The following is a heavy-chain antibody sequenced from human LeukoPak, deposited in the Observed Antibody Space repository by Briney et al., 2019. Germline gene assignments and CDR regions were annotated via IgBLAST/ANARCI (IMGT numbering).Heavy chain of an antibody. D-gene: IGHD3-3*01. CDR1: GFTFSSYS. V-gene: IGHV3-48*01. J-gene: IGHJ4*02. CDR3: ARDNWEGYYDFWSGDDY. CDR2: ISSSSSTI. Sequence: GGSLRLSCAASGFTFSSYSMNWVRQAPGKGLEWVSYISSSSSTIYYADSVKGRFTISRDNAKNSLYLQMNSLRAEDTAVYYCARDNWEGYYDFWSGDDYWGQGTLVTVSS.